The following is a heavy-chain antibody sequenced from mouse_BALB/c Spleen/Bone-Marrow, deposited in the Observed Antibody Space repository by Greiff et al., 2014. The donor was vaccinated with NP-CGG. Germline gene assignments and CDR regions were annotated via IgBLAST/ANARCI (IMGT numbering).Heavy chain of an antibody. Sequence: VMLVASVPGLVQPGGSRSLSCAVSGFSFSSFGMHWVRQAPEKGLEWVAYFSSGSSTIYYADSEKGRFTISRDKPKNTLFLQMTNLRSEDTAMYYCATGTRDYWGQGTTLTVSS. V-gene: IGHV5-17*02. CDR1: GFSFSSFG. J-gene: IGHJ2*01. CDR3: ATGTRDY. CDR2: FSSGSSTI. D-gene: IGHD3-3*01.